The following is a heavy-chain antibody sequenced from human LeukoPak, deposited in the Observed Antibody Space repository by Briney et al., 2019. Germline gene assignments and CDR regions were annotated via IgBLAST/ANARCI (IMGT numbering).Heavy chain of an antibody. J-gene: IGHJ2*01. Sequence: SETLSLTCTVSGGSISSGGYYWSWIRQHPGKGLEWIGYIYYTGGTDYNPSLKSRATISVDTSKNQFSLKLSSVTAADAAVYYCARDVTTVTLAWFFDPWGRGTLVTVSS. CDR3: ARDVTTVTLAWFFDP. CDR2: IYYTGGT. CDR1: GGSISSGGYY. D-gene: IGHD4-17*01. V-gene: IGHV4-31*03.